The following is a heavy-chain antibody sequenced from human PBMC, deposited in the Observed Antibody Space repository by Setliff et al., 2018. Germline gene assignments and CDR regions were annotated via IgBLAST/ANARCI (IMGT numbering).Heavy chain of an antibody. V-gene: IGHV7-4-1*02. CDR3: AREGEGSTFFPLDAFDI. J-gene: IGHJ3*02. Sequence: ASVKVSCKASGNIFTGHFLHWVRQAPGQGLEYMGWINPNSGGTNYAQGFTGRFVFSLDTSVSTAYLQISSLKAEDTAVYYCAREGEGSTFFPLDAFDIWGQGTMVTVSS. CDR1: GNIFTGHF. D-gene: IGHD3-16*01. CDR2: INPNSGGT.